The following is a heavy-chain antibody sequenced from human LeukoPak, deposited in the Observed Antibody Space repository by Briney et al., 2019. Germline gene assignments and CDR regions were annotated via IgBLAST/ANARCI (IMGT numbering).Heavy chain of an antibody. D-gene: IGHD2-2*01. Sequence: SETLSLTCAVYGGSFSGYYWSWIRQPPGKGLELIGEINHSGSTNYNPSLKSRVTISVDTSKNQFSLKLSSVTAADTAVYYCARARNLGYCSSTSCRGHMDVWGKGTTVTVSS. V-gene: IGHV4-34*01. CDR1: GGSFSGYY. CDR2: INHSGST. CDR3: ARARNLGYCSSTSCRGHMDV. J-gene: IGHJ6*03.